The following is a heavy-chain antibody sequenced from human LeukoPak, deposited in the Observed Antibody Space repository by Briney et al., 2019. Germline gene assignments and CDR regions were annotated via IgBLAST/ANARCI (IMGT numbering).Heavy chain of an antibody. D-gene: IGHD2-15*01. CDR1: GGSISSGDYY. J-gene: IGHJ5*02. CDR3: ARLVVAVAATGLWFDP. V-gene: IGHV4-30-4*01. CDR2: IYYSGST. Sequence: SETLSLTCTVSGGSISSGDYYWSWIRQPPGKGLEWIGYIYYSGSTYYNPSLKSRVTISVDTSKNQFSLKLSSVTAADTAVYYCARLVVAVAATGLWFDPWGQGTLVTVSS.